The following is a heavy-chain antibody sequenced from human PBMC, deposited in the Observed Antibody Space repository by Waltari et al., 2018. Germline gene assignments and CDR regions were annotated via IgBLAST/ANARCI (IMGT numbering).Heavy chain of an antibody. CDR1: GFTFSTYP. V-gene: IGHV3-48*04. J-gene: IGHJ4*02. CDR2: ITSNSGTI. CDR3: VRAIMDY. Sequence: EVQLVESGGGLVQPGGSLRLSCAASGFTFSTYPLNWVRQAPGKGLEWVSYITSNSGTIYYADSVKSRFTISRDNAKNSLYLQMNTLRVEDTAIYYCVRAIMDYWGQGTLVTVSS.